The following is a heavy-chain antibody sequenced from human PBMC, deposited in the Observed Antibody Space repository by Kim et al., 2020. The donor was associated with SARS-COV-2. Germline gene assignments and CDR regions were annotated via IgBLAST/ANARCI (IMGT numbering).Heavy chain of an antibody. V-gene: IGHV3-48*03. CDR2: ISSSGSTI. CDR1: GFTFSSYE. D-gene: IGHD3-22*01. Sequence: GGSLRLSCAASGFTFSSYEMNWVRQAPGKGLEWVSYISSSGSTIYYADSVKGRFTISRDNAKNSLYLQMNSLRAEDTAVYYCARPPHWPSFNYYDSSGYGYWGQGTLVTVSS. CDR3: ARPPHWPSFNYYDSSGYGY. J-gene: IGHJ4*02.